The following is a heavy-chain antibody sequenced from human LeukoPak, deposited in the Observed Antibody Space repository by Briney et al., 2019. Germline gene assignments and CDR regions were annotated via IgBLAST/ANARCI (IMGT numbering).Heavy chain of an antibody. D-gene: IGHD3-10*01. J-gene: IGHJ5*02. CDR2: ISAYNGNT. CDR1: GYTFTSYG. CDR3: ASMYGSGSYSPDWLDP. Sequence: ASVKVSCKASGYTFTSYGISWVRQAPGQGLEWMGWISAYNGNTNYAQKLQGRVTMTTDTSTSTAYMELRSLRSDDTALYDCASMYGSGSYSPDWLDPWGQGTVVAASS. V-gene: IGHV1-18*01.